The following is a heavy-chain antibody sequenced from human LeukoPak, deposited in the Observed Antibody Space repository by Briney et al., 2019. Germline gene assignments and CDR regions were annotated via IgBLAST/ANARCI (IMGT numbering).Heavy chain of an antibody. CDR2: ISYDGSNK. CDR1: GFTFSSYS. CDR3: ARDIVLMVYAIGYGMDV. V-gene: IGHV3-30*03. Sequence: GGSLRLSCAASGFTFSSYSMNWVRQAPGKGLEWVAVISYDGSNKYYADSVKGRFTISRDNSKNTLYLQMNSLRAEDTAVYYCARDIVLMVYAIGYGMDVWGQGTTVTVSS. D-gene: IGHD2-8*01. J-gene: IGHJ6*02.